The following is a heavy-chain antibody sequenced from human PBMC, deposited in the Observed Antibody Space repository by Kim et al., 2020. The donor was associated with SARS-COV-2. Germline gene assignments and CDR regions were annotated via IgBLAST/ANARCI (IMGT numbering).Heavy chain of an antibody. J-gene: IGHJ3*02. CDR1: GFTFSTYT. V-gene: IGHV3-23*01. CDR3: SNSPQIRFCTPHHRFYI. CDR2: ISASGHSP. Sequence: GGFLRLSCAASGFTFSTYTMSWVRQAPGKGLEWVSSISASGHSPYYAACVTGRVTVSRDHSRNMLYLQMNGLRAEDTAVYYCSNSPQIRFCTPHHRFYI. D-gene: IGHD2-8*01.